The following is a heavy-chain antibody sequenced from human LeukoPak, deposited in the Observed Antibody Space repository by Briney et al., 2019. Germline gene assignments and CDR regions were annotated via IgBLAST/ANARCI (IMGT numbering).Heavy chain of an antibody. CDR2: INPSGGST. D-gene: IGHD6-13*01. CDR3: ARGMWPPTTLSAVDY. V-gene: IGHV1-46*01. CDR1: GYTFTSYY. J-gene: IGHJ4*02. Sequence: ASVKVSCKASGYTFTSYYVHWVRQAPGQGLEWMGIINPSGGSTSYAQKFQGRVTMTRDTSTSTVYMELSSLRSEDTAVYYCARGMWPPTTLSAVDYWGQGTLVTVSS.